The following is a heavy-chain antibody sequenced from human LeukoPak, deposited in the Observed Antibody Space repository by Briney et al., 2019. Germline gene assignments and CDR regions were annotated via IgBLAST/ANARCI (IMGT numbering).Heavy chain of an antibody. D-gene: IGHD3-10*01. V-gene: IGHV4-39*07. CDR2: IYYSGST. CDR1: GGSISSSSYY. J-gene: IGHJ6*02. CDR3: ARVGRPNPAMQYYYGSGSYYNGGMDV. Sequence: SETLSLTCTVSGGSISSSSYYWGWIRQPPGKGLESIGSIYYSGSTYYNPSLKSRVTISVDTSKNQFSLKLSSVTAADTAVYYCARVGRPNPAMQYYYGSGSYYNGGMDVWGQGTTVTVSS.